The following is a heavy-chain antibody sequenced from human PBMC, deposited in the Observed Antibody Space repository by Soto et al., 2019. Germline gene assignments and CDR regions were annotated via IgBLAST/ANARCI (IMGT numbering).Heavy chain of an antibody. D-gene: IGHD3-22*01. Sequence: SETLSLTCTVSGGSISSSSYYWGWIRQPPGKGLEWIGSIYYSGSTYYNPSLKSRVTISVDTSKNQFSLKLSSVTAADTAVYYCASIITMIVVVTPYFDYWGQGTLVTVSS. CDR1: GGSISSSSYY. J-gene: IGHJ4*02. V-gene: IGHV4-39*01. CDR2: IYYSGST. CDR3: ASIITMIVVVTPYFDY.